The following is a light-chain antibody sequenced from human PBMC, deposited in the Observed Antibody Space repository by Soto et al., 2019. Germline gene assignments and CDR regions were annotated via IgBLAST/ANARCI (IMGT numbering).Light chain of an antibody. CDR1: QSISNR. V-gene: IGKV1-5*01. CDR3: QQTSAFPRT. J-gene: IGKJ1*01. Sequence: DIQMTQSPSTLSACVGDGVTITCRASQSISNRLAWYQQRPGKAPKYLIYDASTLDSGAPSRFSGSGSGTEFTLSISSLQPDDFATYYCQQTSAFPRTFGQGTKVDIK. CDR2: DAS.